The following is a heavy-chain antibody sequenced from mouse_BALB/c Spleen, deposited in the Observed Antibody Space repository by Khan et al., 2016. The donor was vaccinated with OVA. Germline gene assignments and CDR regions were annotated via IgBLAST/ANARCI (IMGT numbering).Heavy chain of an antibody. CDR1: GFTFSSFT. D-gene: IGHD2-12*01. CDR2: ISTGGDTT. CDR3: ARQDYRSLFAY. J-gene: IGHJ3*01. Sequence: EVELVESGGGLVQPGGSLKLSCAASGFTFSSFTMSWVRQTPEQRLEWVAYISTGGDTTYYPDTVEGRFTISRDNAKNTLSLQMSSLKSEDTAIYYCARQDYRSLFAYWGQGTLVTVSA. V-gene: IGHV5-12-2*01.